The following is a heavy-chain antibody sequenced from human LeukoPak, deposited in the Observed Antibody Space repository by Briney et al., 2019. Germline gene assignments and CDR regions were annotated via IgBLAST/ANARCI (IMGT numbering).Heavy chain of an antibody. CDR2: ISSSSSYI. CDR1: GFTLSSYS. D-gene: IGHD3-10*01. J-gene: IGHJ6*03. V-gene: IGHV3-21*01. CDR3: ARDPRLLWFDKQYYYYYYYMDV. Sequence: GGSLRLSCAASGFTLSSYSMNWVRQAPGKGLEWVSSISSSSSYIYYADSMKGRFTISRDNAKNSLYLQMNSLRAEDTAVYYCARDPRLLWFDKQYYYYYYYMDVWGKGTTVTVSS.